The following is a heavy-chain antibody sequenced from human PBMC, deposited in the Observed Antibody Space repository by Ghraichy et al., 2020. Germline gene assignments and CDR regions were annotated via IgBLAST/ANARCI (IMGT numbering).Heavy chain of an antibody. V-gene: IGHV3-9*01. Sequence: GGSLRLSCVASGFTFDDYAMHWVRQAPGKGLEWVSGISWNSGSIGYADSVKGRFTISRDNANNSLYLQMNSLRAEDTALYYCAKDRRGWEPKGFLDYWGQGTLVIVSS. CDR3: AKDRRGWEPKGFLDY. J-gene: IGHJ4*02. CDR1: GFTFDDYA. D-gene: IGHD1-14*01. CDR2: ISWNSGSI.